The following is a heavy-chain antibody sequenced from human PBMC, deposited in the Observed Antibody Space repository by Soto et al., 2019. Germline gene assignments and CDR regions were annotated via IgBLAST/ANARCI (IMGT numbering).Heavy chain of an antibody. V-gene: IGHV4-30-4*01. Sequence: SETLSLTCSVSGGSINSGDYYWSWIRQSPGKGLEWIGYIYYSGSTYYNPSLKSRSTISIDTSKNRFFLDVDSVTAADTAVYYCARLYTGYEAFDYWGQGTLVTVSS. CDR1: GGSINSGDYY. D-gene: IGHD5-12*01. CDR3: ARLYTGYEAFDY. CDR2: IYYSGST. J-gene: IGHJ4*02.